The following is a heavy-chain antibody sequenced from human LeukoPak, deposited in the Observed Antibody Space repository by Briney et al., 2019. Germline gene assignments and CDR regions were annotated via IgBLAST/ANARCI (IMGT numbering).Heavy chain of an antibody. CDR1: EFSVSHSY. Sequence: PGGSLRLSCAASEFSVSHSYMSWVRQAPGKGLEWVSVIHSDGTTHYADSVKGRFTISRDNSKNTLYLQMNSLRVEDTAMYYCARETGYSTSWYAYYFDYWGLGTLVTVAS. J-gene: IGHJ4*02. CDR3: ARETGYSTSWYAYYFDY. D-gene: IGHD6-13*01. V-gene: IGHV3-53*01. CDR2: IHSDGTT.